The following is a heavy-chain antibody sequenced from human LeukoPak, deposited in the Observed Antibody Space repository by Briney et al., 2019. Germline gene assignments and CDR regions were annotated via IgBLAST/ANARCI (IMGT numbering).Heavy chain of an antibody. CDR1: GGSISSSTYY. V-gene: IGHV4-39*01. CDR3: ARQGVGATDC. J-gene: IGHJ4*02. Sequence: SETLSLTCTVSGGSISSSTYYWAWIRQSPGKGLEWIGSITYSGSTYYNPSLESRVTISVDTSKNQFSLRLIAVTAVDTAVYYCARQGVGATDCWGQGTLVTVSS. CDR2: ITYSGST. D-gene: IGHD1-26*01.